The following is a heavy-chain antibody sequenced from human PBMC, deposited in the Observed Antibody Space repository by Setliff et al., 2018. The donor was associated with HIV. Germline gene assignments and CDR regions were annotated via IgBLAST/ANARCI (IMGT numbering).Heavy chain of an antibody. CDR3: ARHRLMVRGVNAFDY. CDR2: IYWDDDK. D-gene: IGHD3-10*01. Sequence: GSGPTLVNPTQTLTLTCTFSGFSLSTSGVGVGWIRQPPGKALEWLALIYWDDDKRYSPSLKSRLTITKDTSKNQVVLTMTNMDPVDTATYYCARHRLMVRGVNAFDYWGQGTLVTVSS. CDR1: GFSLSTSGVG. V-gene: IGHV2-5*02. J-gene: IGHJ4*02.